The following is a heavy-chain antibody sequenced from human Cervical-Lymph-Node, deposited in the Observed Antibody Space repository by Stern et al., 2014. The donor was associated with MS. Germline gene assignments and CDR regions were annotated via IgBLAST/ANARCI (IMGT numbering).Heavy chain of an antibody. CDR2: IYPGNSHT. V-gene: IGHV5-51*01. Sequence: EVQLVQSGAEVKKPGESLKISCKGSGYTFTNYYIAWVRQMPGKGLEWMGIIYPGNSHTTYSQSFQGQVTISADKSISTAYLQWSSLKASDTAMYYCATEGPTYNWFDSWGQGTLVTVSS. J-gene: IGHJ5*01. CDR3: ATEGPTYNWFDS. CDR1: GYTFTNYY.